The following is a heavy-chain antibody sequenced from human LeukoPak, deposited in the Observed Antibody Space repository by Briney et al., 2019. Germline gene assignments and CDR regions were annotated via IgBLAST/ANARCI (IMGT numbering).Heavy chain of an antibody. J-gene: IGHJ3*02. CDR2: IYYSGST. CDR1: GGSISSYY. D-gene: IGHD3-22*01. V-gene: IGHV4-59*01. CDR3: ARDYYDSSGYSLHDAFDI. Sequence: PSETLSLTCTGSGGSISSYYWSWIRQPPGKGLEWIGYIYYSGSTNYNPSLKSRVTISVDTSKNQFSLKLSSVTAADTAVYYCARDYYDSSGYSLHDAFDIWGQGTMVTVS.